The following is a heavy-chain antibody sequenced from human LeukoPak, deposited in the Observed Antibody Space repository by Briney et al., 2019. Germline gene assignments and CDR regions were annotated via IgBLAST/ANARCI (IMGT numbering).Heavy chain of an antibody. Sequence: PSETLSLTCTVSGGSIGSGDYHWNWIRQPPGKGLEWIGFIHDSGSTLYNPSLKSRIIISRDVSRNQFSLQLTSVTAADTAVYYCARRKGGDIWGQGTMVTVSS. CDR1: GGSIGSGDYH. CDR3: ARRKGGDI. J-gene: IGHJ3*02. V-gene: IGHV4-30-4*01. CDR2: IHDSGST. D-gene: IGHD1-14*01.